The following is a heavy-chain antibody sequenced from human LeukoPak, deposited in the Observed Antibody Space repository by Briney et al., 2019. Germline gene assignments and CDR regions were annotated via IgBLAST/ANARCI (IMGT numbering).Heavy chain of an antibody. V-gene: IGHV3-23*01. CDR3: AKVQRKTGYSSSGDY. D-gene: IGHD6-13*01. CDR2: ISGSGGST. CDR1: GFTFSSYA. J-gene: IGHJ4*02. Sequence: PGGSLRLSCAASGFTFSSYAMSWVRQAPGKGLEWVSAISGSGGSTYYADSVKGRFTISRDNSKNTLYLQMNSLRAEDTAVYYCAKVQRKTGYSSSGDYWGQGTLVTVSS.